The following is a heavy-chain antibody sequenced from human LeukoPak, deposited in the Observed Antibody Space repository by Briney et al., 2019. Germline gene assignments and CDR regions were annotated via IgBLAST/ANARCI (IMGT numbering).Heavy chain of an antibody. J-gene: IGHJ5*02. CDR3: ARGYDSSGCANWFDP. V-gene: IGHV4-34*01. CDR2: INHSGST. D-gene: IGHD3-22*01. CDR1: GGSFSGYY. Sequence: PSETLSLTCAVYGGSFSGYYWSWIRQPPGKGLEWIGEINHSGSTNYNPSLKSRVTISVDTSKNQFSLKLSSVTAADTAVYYCARGYDSSGCANWFDPWGQGTLVTVSS.